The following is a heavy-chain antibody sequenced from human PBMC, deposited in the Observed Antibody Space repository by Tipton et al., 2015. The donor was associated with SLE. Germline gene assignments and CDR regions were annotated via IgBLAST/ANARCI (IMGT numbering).Heavy chain of an antibody. CDR2: INPSGGST. Sequence: QLVQSGAEVKKPGESLEISCKGSGYTFTSYYMHWVRQAPGQGLEWMGIINPSGGSTSYAQKFQGRVTMTRDTSTSTVYMELSSLRSEDTAVYYCARLPGDYWGQGTLVTVSS. CDR3: ARLPGDY. V-gene: IGHV1-46*01. J-gene: IGHJ4*02. CDR1: GYTFTSYY.